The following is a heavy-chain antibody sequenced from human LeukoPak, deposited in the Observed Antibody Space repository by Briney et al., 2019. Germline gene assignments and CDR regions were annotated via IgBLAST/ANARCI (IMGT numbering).Heavy chain of an antibody. CDR2: INPNSGGT. CDR3: ARVGSSGWDTFEQSPT. CDR1: GYTFTGHY. D-gene: IGHD6-19*01. V-gene: IGHV1-2*02. Sequence: ASVKVSCKASGYTFTGHYMHWVRQAPGQGLEWMGWINPNSGGTNYAQKFQGRVSMTGDTTISTSYMELSRLSSDDTAVDYCARVGSSGWDTFEQSPTGGQETLVTVS. J-gene: IGHJ4*02.